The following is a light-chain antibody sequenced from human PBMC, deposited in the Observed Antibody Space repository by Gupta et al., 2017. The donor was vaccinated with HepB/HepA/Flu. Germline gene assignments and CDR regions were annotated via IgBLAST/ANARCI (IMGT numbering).Light chain of an antibody. J-gene: IGLJ2*01. V-gene: IGLV3-21*03. CDR3: HVWDSVADDGDVV. CDR1: NIEPKS. CDR2: DDS. Sequence: SYVLTHPPSVSVAAGKTARDNCGGDNIEPKSVHWYQQKPGQAPVLVVYDDSDRPSGNPEGFSGSNSGNTATLTISRVEAGDEADYYCHVWDSVADDGDVVFGGGTKLTVL.